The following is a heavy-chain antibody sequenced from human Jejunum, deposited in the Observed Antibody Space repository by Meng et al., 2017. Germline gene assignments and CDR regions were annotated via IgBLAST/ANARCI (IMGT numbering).Heavy chain of an antibody. Sequence: SETLSLTCTVSGGSTISDYWWTWIRQPAGQGLEWIGRLFSSRSTNYNPSLKSRVTMSVDTSKNQFSLRLTSVTAADTAIYYCAREESSGSYDYWGQGTLVTVSS. D-gene: IGHD6-19*01. CDR3: AREESSGSYDY. J-gene: IGHJ4*02. CDR2: LFSSRST. CDR1: GGSTISDY. V-gene: IGHV4-4*07.